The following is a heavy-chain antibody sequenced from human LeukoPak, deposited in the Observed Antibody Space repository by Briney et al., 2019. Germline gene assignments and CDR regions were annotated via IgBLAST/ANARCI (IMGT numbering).Heavy chain of an antibody. Sequence: PGGSLRLSCAASGCTFSSYAMTWVRRAPGKGLEWVSATTGSGGSTYYADSVKGRFTISRDNSKNTLYLQMNSLRGEDTAVYYCANVLYSSGFYGNYWGQGTLVTVSS. CDR3: ANVLYSSGFYGNY. J-gene: IGHJ4*02. CDR1: GCTFSSYA. V-gene: IGHV3-23*01. CDR2: TTGSGGST. D-gene: IGHD6-19*01.